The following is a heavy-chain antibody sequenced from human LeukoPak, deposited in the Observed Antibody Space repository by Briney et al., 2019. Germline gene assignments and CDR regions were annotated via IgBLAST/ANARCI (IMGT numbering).Heavy chain of an antibody. CDR1: GYTFTSYG. V-gene: IGHV1-18*01. Sequence: GASVKVSCKASGYTFTSYGISWVRQAPGQGLEWMGWISAYNGNTNNAQKLQGRVTMTTDTSTSTAYMQLRSLRSDDTAVYYCARDPYRYNWNSRWFDPWGQGTLVTVSS. CDR2: ISAYNGNT. J-gene: IGHJ5*02. CDR3: ARDPYRYNWNSRWFDP. D-gene: IGHD1-7*01.